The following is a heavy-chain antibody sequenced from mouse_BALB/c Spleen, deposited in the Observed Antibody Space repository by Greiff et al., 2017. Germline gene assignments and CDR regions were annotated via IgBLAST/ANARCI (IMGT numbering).Heavy chain of an antibody. J-gene: IGHJ3*01. V-gene: IGHV1-7*01. Sequence: VQLQESGAELAKPGASVKMSCKASGYTFTSYWMHWVKQRPGQGLEWIGYINPSTGYTEYNQKFKDKATLTADKSSSTAYMQLSSLTSEDSAVYYCAVLHYYGYGAYWGQGTLVTVSA. D-gene: IGHD1-2*01. CDR3: AVLHYYGYGAY. CDR2: INPSTGYT. CDR1: GYTFTSYW.